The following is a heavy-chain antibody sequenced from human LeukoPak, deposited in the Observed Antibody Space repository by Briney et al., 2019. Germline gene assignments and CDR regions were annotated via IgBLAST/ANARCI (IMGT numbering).Heavy chain of an antibody. CDR1: GGSISSSNW. D-gene: IGHD6-19*01. CDR2: IYHSGST. V-gene: IGHV4-4*02. CDR3: TRSSGWWSLDY. Sequence: PSGTLSLTCAVSGGSISSSNWWSWVRQPPGKGLEWIGEIYHSGSTNYNPSLKSRVTISKDNSKNQFSLKLNSVTAADTATYYCTRSSGWWSLDYWGQGALVTVSS. J-gene: IGHJ4*02.